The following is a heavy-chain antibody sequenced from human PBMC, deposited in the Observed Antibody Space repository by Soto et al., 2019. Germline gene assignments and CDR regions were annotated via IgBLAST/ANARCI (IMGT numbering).Heavy chain of an antibody. V-gene: IGHV3-66*01. J-gene: IGHJ6*02. Sequence: EVQLVESGGGLVQPGGSLRLSCAASGFTVSSNYMSWVRQAPGKGLAWVSVIYNGGSTYYADSVKGRFTISRDNSKNTLDLQMSSLIAEDTAVYYCARIHGDYAYYYDGMAVWVQGTTVTVSS. D-gene: IGHD4-17*01. CDR2: IYNGGST. CDR3: ARIHGDYAYYYDGMAV. CDR1: GFTVSSNY.